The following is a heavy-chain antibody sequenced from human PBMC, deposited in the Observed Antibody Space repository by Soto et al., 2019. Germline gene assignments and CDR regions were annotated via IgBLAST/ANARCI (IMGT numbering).Heavy chain of an antibody. J-gene: IGHJ1*01. CDR3: ARDPTLGYCSGGSCYPNGYFQH. Sequence: SETLSLTCAVYGGSFSGYYWSWIRQPPGKGLEWIGEINHSGSTNYNPSLKSRVTISVDTSKNQFSLKLSSVTAADTAVYYCARDPTLGYCSGGSCYPNGYFQHWGQGTLVT. V-gene: IGHV4-34*01. D-gene: IGHD2-15*01. CDR2: INHSGST. CDR1: GGSFSGYY.